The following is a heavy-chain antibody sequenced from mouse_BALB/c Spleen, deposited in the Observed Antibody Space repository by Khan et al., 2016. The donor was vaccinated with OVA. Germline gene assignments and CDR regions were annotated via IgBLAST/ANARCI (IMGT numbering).Heavy chain of an antibody. CDR3: SRAYDSYYGYCAMDN. CDR2: IWGGGGT. J-gene: IGHJ4*01. Sequence: QVQLKESGPGLVAPSQSLSITCTVSGFSLSRYNIHWVRQPPGKGLEWLGMIWGGGGTDYNSTLKSRLSISKDNSKSQVFLKMNSLPTDDTAMNYCSRAYDSYYGYCAMDNWGQGTSVTVSS. CDR1: GFSLSRYN. D-gene: IGHD2-12*01. V-gene: IGHV2-6-4*01.